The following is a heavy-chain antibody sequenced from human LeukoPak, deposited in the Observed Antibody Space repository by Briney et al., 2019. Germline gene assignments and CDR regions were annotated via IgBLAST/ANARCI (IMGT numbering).Heavy chain of an antibody. J-gene: IGHJ4*02. D-gene: IGHD2-15*01. Sequence: GGSLSLSCAASKFIFSNYWMSWVRQAPGKGLEWVAYIKKTGSETYYLDSVKGRFTITRDNARNSLFLQMNSLRAEDTAVYYCAREDGYCSGGNCYSYFDSWGQGTLVTVSS. CDR3: AREDGYCSGGNCYSYFDS. V-gene: IGHV3-7*01. CDR2: IKKTGSET. CDR1: KFIFSNYW.